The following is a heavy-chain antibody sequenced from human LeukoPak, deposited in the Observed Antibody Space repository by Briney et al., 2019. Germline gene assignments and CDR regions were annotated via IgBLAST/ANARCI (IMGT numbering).Heavy chain of an antibody. CDR1: GFTFSSYA. V-gene: IGHV3-23*01. CDR2: ISGSGGST. J-gene: IGHJ4*02. D-gene: IGHD3-10*01. Sequence: GRSLGLSCAASGFTFSSYAMSWVRQAPGKGLEWVSAISGSGGSTYYADSVKGRFTISRDNSKNTLYLQMNSLRAEDTAVYYCAKDLTSITMVRGVPKSPLDYWGQGTLVTVSS. CDR3: AKDLTSITMVRGVPKSPLDY.